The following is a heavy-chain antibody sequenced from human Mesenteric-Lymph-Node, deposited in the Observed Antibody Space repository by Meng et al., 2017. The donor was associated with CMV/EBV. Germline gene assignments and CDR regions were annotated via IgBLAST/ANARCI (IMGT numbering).Heavy chain of an antibody. Sequence: FCRYGIRVVRPAPGQGLEWMGWISAYNGNTNYEKKLQGRGTMTTDKSTSKAYIELRSLRSDDTAVYYCARDGRTDIVVVPAAMQNFDYWGQGTLVTVSS. CDR3: ARDGRTDIVVVPAAMQNFDY. D-gene: IGHD2-2*01. CDR1: FCRYG. V-gene: IGHV1-18*01. CDR2: ISAYNGNT. J-gene: IGHJ4*02.